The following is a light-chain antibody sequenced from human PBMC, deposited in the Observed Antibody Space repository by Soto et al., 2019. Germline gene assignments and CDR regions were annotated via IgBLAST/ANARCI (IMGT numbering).Light chain of an antibody. CDR2: EVS. Sequence: QSALTQPPSASGSLGHSVTISCAGTSSDVGGYNYVSWYQQHPARAPKLMIYEVSKRPSGVPDRFSGSKSGNTASLTVSGLQAEDEADYYCSSYAGSNNSYVFGTGTKLTVL. V-gene: IGLV2-8*01. J-gene: IGLJ1*01. CDR3: SSYAGSNNSYV. CDR1: SSDVGGYNY.